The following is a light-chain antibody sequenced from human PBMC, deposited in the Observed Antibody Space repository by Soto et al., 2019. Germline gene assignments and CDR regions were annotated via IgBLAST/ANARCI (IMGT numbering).Light chain of an antibody. CDR3: QQYGVSPLT. CDR2: AAS. J-gene: IGKJ3*01. CDR1: QSISTN. Sequence: DIQMTQSPSSLSASVGDRVSITCRASQSISTNLNWYQQRPGKAPKLLIYAASSLQSGVPSRFSGSGSGTDFALSIDGLEPEDFAIYYCQQYGVSPLTFGPGTRVD. V-gene: IGKV1-39*01.